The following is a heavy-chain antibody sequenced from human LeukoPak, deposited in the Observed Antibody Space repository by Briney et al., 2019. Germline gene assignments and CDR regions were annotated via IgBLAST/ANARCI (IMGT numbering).Heavy chain of an antibody. CDR2: ISGSGGST. V-gene: IGHV3-23*01. CDR1: GFTFTSYA. Sequence: PGGSLRLSCAASGFTFTSYAMSWVRQAPGKGLEWVSAISGSGGSTYYADSVKGRFTISRDNSKRELYLQMNSLRAEDTAVYYCAKDRSGYYPLGVGYWGQGTLVTVYS. J-gene: IGHJ4*02. CDR3: AKDRSGYYPLGVGY. D-gene: IGHD3-22*01.